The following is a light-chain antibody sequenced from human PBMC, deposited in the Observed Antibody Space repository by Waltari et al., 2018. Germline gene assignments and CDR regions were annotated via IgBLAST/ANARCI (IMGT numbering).Light chain of an antibody. CDR2: GVS. Sequence: DIVMTQTPLSLSVTPGQPASISCKSSQSLLHSDGKTYFYWYLLKPGQSPQLLIYGVSSRFSGVPDRFSGSGSGTDFTLKISRVEAEDVGVYYCMQAIPPITFGQGTRLDIK. V-gene: IGKV2-29*02. J-gene: IGKJ5*01. CDR3: MQAIPPIT. CDR1: QSLLHSDGKTY.